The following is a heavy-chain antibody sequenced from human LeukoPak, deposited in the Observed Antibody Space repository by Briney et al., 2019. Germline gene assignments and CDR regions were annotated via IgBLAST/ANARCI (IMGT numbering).Heavy chain of an antibody. J-gene: IGHJ4*02. CDR3: ARDNGDYGLGY. D-gene: IGHD4-17*01. V-gene: IGHV4-30-2*01. CDR2: IYHSGST. Sequence: SQTLSLTCAVSGGSISSGGYSWSWIRQPPGKGLELIGYIYHSGSTYYNPSLKSRVTISVDRSKDQFSLKLSSVTAADTAVYYCARDNGDYGLGYWGQGTLVTVSS. CDR1: GGSISSGGYS.